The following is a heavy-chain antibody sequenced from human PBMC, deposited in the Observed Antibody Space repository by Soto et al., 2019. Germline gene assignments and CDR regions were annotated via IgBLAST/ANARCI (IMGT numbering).Heavy chain of an antibody. CDR1: GYTFTSYD. Sequence: QVQLVQSGAEVKKPGASLKVSCKASGYTFTSYDINWVRQATGQGLEWMGWMNPNSGNTGYAQKSQGRVTMPRSNSISTASMELSSLRYEDTAVYYCARGPPLDVFDPWGQGTLVTVSS. CDR2: MNPNSGNT. V-gene: IGHV1-8*01. J-gene: IGHJ5*02. D-gene: IGHD3-3*01. CDR3: ARGPPLDVFDP.